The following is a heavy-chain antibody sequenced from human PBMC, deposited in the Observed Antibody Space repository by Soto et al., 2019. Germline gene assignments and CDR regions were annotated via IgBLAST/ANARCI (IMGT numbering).Heavy chain of an antibody. CDR3: EGRDDPFHV. V-gene: IGHV3-33*01. J-gene: IGHJ3*01. CDR1: GLTFGNDG. Sequence: QVQLVESGGGVVQPERSLRLSCVATGLTFGNDGIHWVRQAPARGLGWVADIWPDGSQKDSADSVRGRFTISRDNSKNTVYLQMNSLRAEATAVYYCEGRDDPFHVWGQGTMVTVSS. CDR2: IWPDGSQK.